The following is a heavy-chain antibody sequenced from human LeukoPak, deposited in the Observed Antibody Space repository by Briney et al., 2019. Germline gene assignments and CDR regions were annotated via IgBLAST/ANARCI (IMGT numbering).Heavy chain of an antibody. J-gene: IGHJ4*02. D-gene: IGHD4-23*01. CDR2: IRCDGSNK. V-gene: IGHV3-30*02. CDR3: AKDVSGKVDY. Sequence: VGSLRLSCAASGFTFSSYGMHWVRQAPGKGLEWVAFIRCDGSNKYYADSVKGRFTISRDNSKNTLYLQMNSLRAEDTAVYYCAKDVSGKVDYWGQGTLVTVSS. CDR1: GFTFSSYG.